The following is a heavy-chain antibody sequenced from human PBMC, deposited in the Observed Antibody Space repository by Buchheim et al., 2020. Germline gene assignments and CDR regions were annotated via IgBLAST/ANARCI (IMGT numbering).Heavy chain of an antibody. CDR1: GFTFSSYA. J-gene: IGHJ1*01. CDR2: ITGSGDST. Sequence: EVQLLESGGGLVQPGRSLRLSCAASGFTFSSYALSWVRQAPGKGLEWVSLITGSGDSTYYADSVKGRFTISRDNSKNPLYLQMNSLRAEDTAVYYCARHYGSWYGSEYCQHWGQGT. CDR3: ARHYGSWYGSEYCQH. D-gene: IGHD6-13*01. V-gene: IGHV3-23*01.